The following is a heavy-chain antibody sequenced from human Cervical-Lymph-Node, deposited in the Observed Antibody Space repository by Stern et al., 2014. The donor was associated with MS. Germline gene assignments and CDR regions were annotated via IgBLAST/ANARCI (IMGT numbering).Heavy chain of an antibody. CDR2: IHNSGST. CDR1: GGSISSGRYY. Sequence: QVQLVQSGPGLVKPSQTLSLTCTVSGGSISSGRYYWSWTRQHPGKGLEWIGHIHNSGSTYHNPSLKSRVTISVDTSKNQFSLKLSSVTADTAVYYCARENYDSSGYAIYGMDVWGQGTTVTVSS. D-gene: IGHD3-22*01. CDR3: ARENYDSSGYAIYGMDV. J-gene: IGHJ6*02. V-gene: IGHV4-31*03.